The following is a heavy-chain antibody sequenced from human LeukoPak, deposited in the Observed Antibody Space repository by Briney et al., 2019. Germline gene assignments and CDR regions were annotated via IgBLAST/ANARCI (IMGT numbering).Heavy chain of an antibody. D-gene: IGHD3-10*01. CDR3: ARDLFAYGSGTPY. Sequence: GGSLRLSCAASGFTFSTYNMNWVRQAPGKGLEWVAAIWYDSSKESYADSVKGRFTISRDNAKNSLYLQMNSLRAEDTAVYYCARDLFAYGSGTPYWGQGTLVTVSS. CDR2: IWYDSSKE. V-gene: IGHV3-33*08. J-gene: IGHJ4*02. CDR1: GFTFSTYN.